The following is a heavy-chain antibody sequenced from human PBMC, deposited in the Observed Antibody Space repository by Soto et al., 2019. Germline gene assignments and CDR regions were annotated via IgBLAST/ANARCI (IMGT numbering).Heavy chain of an antibody. V-gene: IGHV5-51*01. CDR1: GYSFTSYW. CDR3: ARLTSDLVVNWFDP. Sequence: PGESQKISCKGSGYSFTSYWSGWVRQMPGKGLEWMGIIYPGDSDTRYSPSFQGQVTISADKSISTAYLQWSSLKASDTAMYYCARLTSDLVVNWFDPWGQGTLVTVSS. J-gene: IGHJ5*02. D-gene: IGHD3-10*01. CDR2: IYPGDSDT.